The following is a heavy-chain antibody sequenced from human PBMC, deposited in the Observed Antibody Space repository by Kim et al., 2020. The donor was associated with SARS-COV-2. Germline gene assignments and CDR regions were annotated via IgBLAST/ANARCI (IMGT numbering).Heavy chain of an antibody. Sequence: SETLSLTCTVSGYSISSGYYWGWIRQPPGKGLEWIGSIYHSGSTYYNPSLKSRVTISVDTSKNQFSLKLSSVTAADTAVYYCATLGGQWGQGTLVTVSS. CDR1: GYSISSGYY. CDR2: IYHSGST. CDR3: ATLGGQ. V-gene: IGHV4-38-2*02. J-gene: IGHJ4*02. D-gene: IGHD3-16*01.